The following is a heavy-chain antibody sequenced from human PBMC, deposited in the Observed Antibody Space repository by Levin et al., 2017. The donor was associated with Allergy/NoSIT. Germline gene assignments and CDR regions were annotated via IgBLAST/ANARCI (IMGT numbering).Heavy chain of an antibody. J-gene: IGHJ2*01. CDR2: IYSGGST. CDR3: ARLEVVTVWYFDL. D-gene: IGHD2-21*02. CDR1: GFTVSSNY. V-gene: IGHV3-53*01. Sequence: PGGSLRLSCAASGFTVSSNYMSWVRQAPGKGLEWVSVIYSGGSTYYADSVKGRFTISRDNSKNTLYLQMNSLRAEDTAVYYCARLEVVTVWYFDLWGRGTLVTVSS.